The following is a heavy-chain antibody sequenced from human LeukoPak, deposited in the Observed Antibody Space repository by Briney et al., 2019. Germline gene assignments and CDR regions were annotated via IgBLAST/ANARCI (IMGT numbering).Heavy chain of an antibody. CDR1: GFTFSTYG. D-gene: IGHD5-24*01. CDR3: AKSGYNRFDY. CDR2: IRGSGGST. Sequence: GGTLRLSCAASGFTFSTYGMSWVRQAPGKGLEWVSAIRGSGGSTHYADPVKGRFTISRDNSKNTLYLQMNSLRAEDTAVYYCAKSGYNRFDYWGQGTLVTVSS. J-gene: IGHJ4*02. V-gene: IGHV3-23*01.